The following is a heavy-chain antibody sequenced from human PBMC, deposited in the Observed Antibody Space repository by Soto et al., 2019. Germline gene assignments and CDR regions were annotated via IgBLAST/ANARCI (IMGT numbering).Heavy chain of an antibody. J-gene: IGHJ3*02. V-gene: IGHV1-8*01. CDR1: GYTFTSYD. D-gene: IGHD2-15*01. Sequence: QVQLVQSGAEVKKPGASVQVSCKASGYTFTSYDINWVRQATGQGLEWMGWMNPNSGNTGYAQKFQGRVPMTRNTSISTAYMELSSLRSEDTAVYYCEVVAATRDAFDIWGQGTMVTVSS. CDR3: EVVAATRDAFDI. CDR2: MNPNSGNT.